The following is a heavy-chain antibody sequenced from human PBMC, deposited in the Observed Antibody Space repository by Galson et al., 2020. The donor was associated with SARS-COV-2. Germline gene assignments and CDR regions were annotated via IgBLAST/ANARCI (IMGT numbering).Heavy chain of an antibody. CDR2: IYTSGST. CDR1: GGSISSGSYY. D-gene: IGHD6-19*01. CDR3: ARGPVAGTGY. Sequence: SETLSLTCTVSGGSISSGSYYWSWIRQPAGKGLEWIGHIYTSGSTNYNPSLKSRVTISLDTSKNQFSLKLTSVTAADTAVYYCARGPVAGTGYWGPGTLVTVSS. J-gene: IGHJ4*02. V-gene: IGHV4-61*09.